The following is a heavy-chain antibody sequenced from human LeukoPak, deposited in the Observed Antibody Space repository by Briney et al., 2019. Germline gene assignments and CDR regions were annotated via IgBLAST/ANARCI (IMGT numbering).Heavy chain of an antibody. V-gene: IGHV3-48*01. J-gene: IGHJ3*02. CDR1: GFSFSSYT. CDR3: ARDYLYAFDI. CDR2: IATSTI. Sequence: GGSLRLSCAASGFSFSSYTMNWVRQAPGKGLEWVSYIATSTIHYADSVKGRFTISRDNARNSLYPQMNSLRAEDTAVYYCARDYLYAFDIWGQGTMVTVSS.